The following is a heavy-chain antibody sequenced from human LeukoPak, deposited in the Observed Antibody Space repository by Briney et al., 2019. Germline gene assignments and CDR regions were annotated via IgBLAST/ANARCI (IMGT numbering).Heavy chain of an antibody. D-gene: IGHD3-10*02. CDR1: GFTFSSYA. CDR2: ISGSGGNA. CDR3: AKDLHGDYVRWGDY. V-gene: IGHV3-23*01. J-gene: IGHJ4*02. Sequence: GGSLRLSCAASGFTFSSYAMSWVRQAPGKGLEWVSAISGSGGNAYYADSVKGRFTISRDNSKNTVYLQMNSLRAEDTAVYYCAKDLHGDYVRWGDYWGQGTLVTVSS.